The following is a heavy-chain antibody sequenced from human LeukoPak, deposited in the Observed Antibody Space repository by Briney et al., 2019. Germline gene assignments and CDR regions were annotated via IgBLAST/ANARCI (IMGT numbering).Heavy chain of an antibody. CDR2: INSNGDTT. Sequence: PGGSLRLSCSASGFTFSTHTMYWVRQGPGKGLEYISSINSNGDTTYYSDSVKGRFSISRDNSKNTLYLQMNSLRAEDTAVYYCARDLDYWGQGTLVTVSS. CDR3: ARDLDY. CDR1: GFTFSTHT. J-gene: IGHJ4*02. V-gene: IGHV3-64*04.